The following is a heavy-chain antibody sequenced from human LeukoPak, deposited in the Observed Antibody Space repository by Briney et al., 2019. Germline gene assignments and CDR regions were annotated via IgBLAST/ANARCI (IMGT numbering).Heavy chain of an antibody. J-gene: IGHJ4*02. V-gene: IGHV1-3*01. D-gene: IGHD3-3*01. CDR1: GYIFTSYA. CDR2: INAGNGNT. CDR3: ARDRSVGYDFWSGYYDYFDY. Sequence: GASVKVSCKASGYIFTSYAMHWVRQAPGQRLEWMGWINAGNGNTKYSRKFQGRVTITRDTSASTAYMELSSLRSEDTAVYYCARDRSVGYDFWSGYYDYFDYWGQGTLVTVSS.